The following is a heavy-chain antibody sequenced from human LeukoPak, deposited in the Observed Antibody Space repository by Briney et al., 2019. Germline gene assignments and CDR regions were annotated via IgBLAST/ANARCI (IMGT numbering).Heavy chain of an antibody. CDR3: ARDLAVAGNFDY. CDR2: IRSETNSYAT. D-gene: IGHD6-19*01. CDR1: GLTFSGSA. J-gene: IGHJ4*02. Sequence: PGGSLRLSCAASGLTFSGSAMHWVRQASGKGLEWVGRIRSETNSYATTYAASVSGRFTISRDESKNTVYLQMNSLRAEDTAVYYCARDLAVAGNFDYWGQGTLVTVSS. V-gene: IGHV3-73*01.